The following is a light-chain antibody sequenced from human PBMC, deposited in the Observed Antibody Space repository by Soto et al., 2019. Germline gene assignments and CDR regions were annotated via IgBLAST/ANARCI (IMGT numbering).Light chain of an antibody. CDR3: QNYGSPPVT. CDR2: GAS. V-gene: IGKV3-20*01. Sequence: EIVLTQSPVTLSLSPGERATLSCTASQSVNNNFFAWYQQKPGQPPRLLIYGASIRATGTPDRFSGSGSGTDFTLTINKLEPDDFALYFCQNYGSPPVTLGGGTKVEIK. CDR1: QSVNNNF. J-gene: IGKJ4*01.